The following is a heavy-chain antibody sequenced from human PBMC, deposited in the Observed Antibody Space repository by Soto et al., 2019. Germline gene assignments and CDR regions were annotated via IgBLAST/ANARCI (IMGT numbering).Heavy chain of an antibody. CDR2: IYHSGST. J-gene: IGHJ4*02. CDR1: GGSISGGGYS. Sequence: SETLSLTCAVSGGSISGGGYSWSWIRQPPGKGLEWIGYIYHSGSTYYNPSLKSRVTISVDRSKNQFSLKLSSVTAADTAVYYCARVNDFWSGMCDYWGQGALVVVSS. CDR3: ARVNDFWSGMCDY. V-gene: IGHV4-30-2*01. D-gene: IGHD3-3*01.